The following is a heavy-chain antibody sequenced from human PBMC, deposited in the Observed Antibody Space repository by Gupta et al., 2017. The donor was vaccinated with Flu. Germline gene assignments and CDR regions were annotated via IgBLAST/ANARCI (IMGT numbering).Heavy chain of an antibody. D-gene: IGHD3-10*01. CDR3: ARVASGRRRDLDY. CDR2: VYHDGTT. Sequence: QVQLQESGPGLVKPSETLSLTCSVSGGSVSPGSCSWSWIRQPPGKGLEWIGFVYHDGTTNYNPSLESRVTISLDTSTNQFSLKLSSVTAADTAVYYCARVASGRRRDLDYWGQGTLVIVSS. CDR1: GGSVSPGSCS. J-gene: IGHJ4*02. V-gene: IGHV4-61*01.